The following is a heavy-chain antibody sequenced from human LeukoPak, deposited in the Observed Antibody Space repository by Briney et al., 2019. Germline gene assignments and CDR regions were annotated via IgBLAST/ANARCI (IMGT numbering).Heavy chain of an antibody. CDR2: INHSGST. CDR3: ARAQRKALHR. V-gene: IGHV4-34*01. J-gene: IGHJ4*02. D-gene: IGHD1-14*01. Sequence: SETLSLTCAVYGGSLSDYYWSWIRQPPGKGLEWIGEINHSGSTNYNPSLKSRVTISVDTSKNQFSLRLSSVTAADTAVYYCARAQRKALHRWGQGTLVTVSS. CDR1: GGSLSDYY.